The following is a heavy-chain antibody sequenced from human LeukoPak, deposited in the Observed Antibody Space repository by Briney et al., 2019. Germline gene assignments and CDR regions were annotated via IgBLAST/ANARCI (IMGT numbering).Heavy chain of an antibody. Sequence: ASVNVSCKASGSTFTGYYMHWVRQAPGQGLEWMGWINPNSGGTNYAQKFQGRVTMTRDTSISTAYMELSRLRSDDTAVYYCARGGRYCSGGSCYQDYWGQGTLVTVSS. J-gene: IGHJ4*02. CDR2: INPNSGGT. D-gene: IGHD2-15*01. CDR3: ARGGRYCSGGSCYQDY. CDR1: GSTFTGYY. V-gene: IGHV1-2*02.